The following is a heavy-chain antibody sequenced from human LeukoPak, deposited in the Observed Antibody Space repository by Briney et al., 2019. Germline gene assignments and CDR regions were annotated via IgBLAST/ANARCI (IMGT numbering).Heavy chain of an antibody. Sequence: SETLSLTCTVSGGSISSYYWSWIRQPAGKGLEWIGRIYTSGSTNYNPSLKSRVTISVDTSKNQFSLKLSSVTAADTAVYYCAREPYYYGSGIIAYNWFDPWGQGTLVTVSS. CDR3: AREPYYYGSGIIAYNWFDP. D-gene: IGHD3-10*01. J-gene: IGHJ5*02. CDR2: IYTSGST. V-gene: IGHV4-4*07. CDR1: GGSISSYY.